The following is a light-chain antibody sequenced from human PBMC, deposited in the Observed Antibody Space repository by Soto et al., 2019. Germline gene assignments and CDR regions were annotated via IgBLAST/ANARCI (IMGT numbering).Light chain of an antibody. CDR3: QQYGSSPLT. V-gene: IGKV3-20*01. Sequence: EIVLTQSPGTLSLSPGERATLSCRASQSVSSSFLAWYQQKPGQAPRLLIYGASSRATDIPDRFSGSGSGTDVTLTISRLEPEDVAVYYCQQYGSSPLTFGGGTKVEIK. CDR2: GAS. J-gene: IGKJ4*01. CDR1: QSVSSSF.